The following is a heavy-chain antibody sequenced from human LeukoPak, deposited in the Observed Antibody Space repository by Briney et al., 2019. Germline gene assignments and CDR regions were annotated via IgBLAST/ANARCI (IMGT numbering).Heavy chain of an antibody. J-gene: IGHJ5*02. D-gene: IGHD3-3*01. CDR2: FDPEDGET. V-gene: IGHV1-24*01. CDR3: ATRLSSPALEWLLGAHRIPWFDP. Sequence: ASVRVSCTVSGYTLTELSMHWVRQAPGKGLEWMGGFDPEDGETIYAQKFQGRVTMTEDTSTDTAYMELSSLRSEDTAVYYCATRLSSPALEWLLGAHRIPWFDPWGQGTLVTVSS. CDR1: GYTLTELS.